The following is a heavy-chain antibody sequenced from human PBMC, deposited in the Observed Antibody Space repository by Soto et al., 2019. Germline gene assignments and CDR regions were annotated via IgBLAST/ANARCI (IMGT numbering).Heavy chain of an antibody. V-gene: IGHV4-31*03. D-gene: IGHD3-3*01. Sequence: SETLSLTCTVSGGSISSGGYYWSWIRQHPGKGLEWIGYIYYSGSTYYNPSLKSRVTISVDTSKNQFSLKLSSVTAADTAVYYCARGEAYDFWSGYFFYWGQGTLVTVSS. CDR3: ARGEAYDFWSGYFFY. CDR1: GGSISSGGYY. J-gene: IGHJ4*02. CDR2: IYYSGST.